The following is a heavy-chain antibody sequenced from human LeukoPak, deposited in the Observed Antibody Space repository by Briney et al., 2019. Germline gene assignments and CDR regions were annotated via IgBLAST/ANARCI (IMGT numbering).Heavy chain of an antibody. CDR2: INSDGSST. CDR1: EFTFSSYW. V-gene: IGHV3-74*03. CDR3: ARGFTIFGVVNDAFDI. J-gene: IGHJ3*02. Sequence: PGGALRLSCAASEFTFSSYWMHWVRQAPGKGLVWVSRINSDGSSTTNADSVEGRFTISRDNAKNTLYLKMNSLRAEDTAVYYCARGFTIFGVVNDAFDIWGQGTMVTVSS. D-gene: IGHD3-3*01.